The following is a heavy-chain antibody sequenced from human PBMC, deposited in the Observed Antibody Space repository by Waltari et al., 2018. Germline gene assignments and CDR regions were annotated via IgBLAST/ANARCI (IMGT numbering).Heavy chain of an antibody. J-gene: IGHJ4*02. V-gene: IGHV1-3*01. CDR3: ARVMRDHSSSFHAPDY. CDR1: GYTFTSYA. D-gene: IGHD6-13*01. CDR2: INAGNGNT. Sequence: QVQLVQSGAEVKKPGASVKVSCKASGYTFTSYAMHWVRQAPGQRLEWMGWINAGNGNTKYSQKFQGRVTITRDTSASTAYMELSSLRSEDTAVYYCARVMRDHSSSFHAPDYWGQGTLVTVSS.